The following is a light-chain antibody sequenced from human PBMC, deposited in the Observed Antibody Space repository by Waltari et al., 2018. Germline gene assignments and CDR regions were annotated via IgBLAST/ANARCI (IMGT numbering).Light chain of an antibody. CDR3: QQRSNWPT. Sequence: EMLLTHSPVTLSLFPGERATLSCRASASVSSYFACYQQKPGQAARLLIYGAYNRATGIPARFSGSGAETDFTFTISSVETEDFAVYCCQQRSNWPTFGQGTTVEL. CDR2: GAY. V-gene: IGKV3-11*01. CDR1: ASVSSY. J-gene: IGKJ1*01.